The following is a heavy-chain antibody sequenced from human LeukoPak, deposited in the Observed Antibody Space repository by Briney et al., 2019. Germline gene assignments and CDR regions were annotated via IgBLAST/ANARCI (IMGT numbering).Heavy chain of an antibody. J-gene: IGHJ3*02. V-gene: IGHV3-30*18. CDR3: AKDGAHSSSWYFFTDAFDI. D-gene: IGHD6-13*01. CDR2: ISYDGSNK. CDR1: GFTFSSYG. Sequence: GGSLRLSCAASGFTFSSYGMHWVRQAPGKGLEWVAVISYDGSNKYYADSVKGRFTISRDNSKNTLYLQMNSLRAEDTAVYYCAKDGAHSSSWYFFTDAFDIWGQGTMVTVSS.